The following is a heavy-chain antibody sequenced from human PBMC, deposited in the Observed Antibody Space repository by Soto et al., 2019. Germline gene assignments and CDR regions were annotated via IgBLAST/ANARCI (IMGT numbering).Heavy chain of an antibody. Sequence: ASVKVSCKASGYTFSTYAMHWVRQAPGQSLEWMGWLNGGTGQTRYSQKFQDRVIITRDTSASTGYMELSSLTSEDTAVYYCARGKVMIKNYFYYGLLIPCQGTTLT. J-gene: IGHJ6*02. CDR1: GYTFSTYA. V-gene: IGHV1-3*01. CDR2: LNGGTGQT. CDR3: ARGKVMIKNYFYYGLLI. D-gene: IGHD3-22*01.